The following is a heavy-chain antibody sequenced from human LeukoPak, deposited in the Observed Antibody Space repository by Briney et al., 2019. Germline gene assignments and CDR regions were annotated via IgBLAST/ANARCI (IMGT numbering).Heavy chain of an antibody. Sequence: GGSLRLSCAAPGFTFSSYSMNWVRQAPGKGLEWVSSISSGSSYMYYADSVKGRFTISRDNAKNSLYLQMNSLRAEDTAVYYCAKGGGTTSYYNFDFWGQGTLVTVSS. D-gene: IGHD2-2*01. CDR3: AKGGGTTSYYNFDF. CDR2: ISSGSSYM. V-gene: IGHV3-21*01. J-gene: IGHJ4*02. CDR1: GFTFSSYS.